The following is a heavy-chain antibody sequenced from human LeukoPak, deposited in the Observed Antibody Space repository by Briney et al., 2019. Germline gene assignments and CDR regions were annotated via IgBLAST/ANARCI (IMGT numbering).Heavy chain of an antibody. J-gene: IGHJ3*02. Sequence: GGSVRLSCAASGFTFSSYSMNWVRQAPGKGLEWVSSISSSSSYIYYVDSVKGRFTISRDNSKNTLYLQMNSLRAEDTAVYYCAKGGCVGTSCYRRAFDIWGQGTMVTVSS. CDR2: ISSSSSYI. CDR1: GFTFSSYS. D-gene: IGHD2-2*01. V-gene: IGHV3-21*04. CDR3: AKGGCVGTSCYRRAFDI.